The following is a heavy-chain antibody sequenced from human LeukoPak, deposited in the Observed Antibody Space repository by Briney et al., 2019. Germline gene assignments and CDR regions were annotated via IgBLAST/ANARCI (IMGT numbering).Heavy chain of an antibody. V-gene: IGHV3-48*03. CDR3: ARDDTHSDTSGSFYDAFDI. CDR1: GFTFSSYE. Sequence: GGSLRLSCAASGFTFSSYEMNWVRQAPGKGLEWVSYISSSGSTIYYADSVKGRFTISRDNAKNSLYLQMNSLRAEDTAVYYCARDDTHSDTSGSFYDAFDIWGQGTMVTVSS. D-gene: IGHD3-22*01. J-gene: IGHJ3*02. CDR2: ISSSGSTI.